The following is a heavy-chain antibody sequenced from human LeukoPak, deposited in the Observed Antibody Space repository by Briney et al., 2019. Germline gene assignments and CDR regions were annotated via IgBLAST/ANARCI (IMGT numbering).Heavy chain of an antibody. Sequence: PSVKVSCKASGGTFSSYAIGWVRQAPGQGLEWMGGIIPIFGTANYAQKFQGRVTITTDESTSTAYMELSSLRSEDTAVYYCATWTGRGYLFDYWGQGTLVAVSS. CDR3: ATWTGRGYLFDY. CDR1: GGTFSSYA. CDR2: IIPIFGTA. J-gene: IGHJ4*02. V-gene: IGHV1-69*05. D-gene: IGHD3/OR15-3a*01.